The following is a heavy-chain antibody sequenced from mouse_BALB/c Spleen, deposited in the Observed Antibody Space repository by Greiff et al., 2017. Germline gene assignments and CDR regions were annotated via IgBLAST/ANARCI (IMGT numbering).Heavy chain of an antibody. CDR2: INPSTGYT. V-gene: IGHV1-7*01. CDR3: ARSDRYSWFAY. J-gene: IGHJ3*01. CDR1: GYTFTSYW. Sequence: VQGVESGAELAKPGASVKMSCKASGYTFTSYWMHWVKQRPGQGLEWIGYINPSTGYTEYNQKFKDKATLTADKSSSTAYMQLSSLTSEDSAVYYCARSDRYSWFAYWGQGTLVTVSA. D-gene: IGHD2-14*01.